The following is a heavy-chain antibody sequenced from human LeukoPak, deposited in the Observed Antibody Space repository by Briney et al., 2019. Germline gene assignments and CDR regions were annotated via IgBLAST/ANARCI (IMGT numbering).Heavy chain of an antibody. Sequence: SETLSLTCAVYGGSFSGYYWSWIRQPPGKGLEWIGEINHSGSTNYNPSLKSRVTISVDTSKNQFSLKLSSVTAADTAVYYCARLPQLYYYDSSGYYYGRSFRDYWGQGTLVTVSS. CDR2: INHSGST. J-gene: IGHJ4*02. V-gene: IGHV4-34*01. CDR1: GGSFSGYY. D-gene: IGHD3-22*01. CDR3: ARLPQLYYYDSSGYYYGRSFRDY.